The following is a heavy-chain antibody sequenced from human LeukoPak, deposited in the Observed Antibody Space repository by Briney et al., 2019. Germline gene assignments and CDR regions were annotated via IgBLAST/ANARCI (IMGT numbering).Heavy chain of an antibody. CDR2: INTDGSST. V-gene: IGHV3-74*03. CDR3: ARGMTYWSGSGKFDY. D-gene: IGHD3-10*01. Sequence: GGSLRLSCAASGFTFSDYHMHWVRQPPGREPLWVARINTDGSSTTYADSVKGRFSISRDNAKNTLFLQMNSLRAEDTAVYYCARGMTYWSGSGKFDYWGQGSLVTDSS. J-gene: IGHJ4*02. CDR1: GFTFSDYH.